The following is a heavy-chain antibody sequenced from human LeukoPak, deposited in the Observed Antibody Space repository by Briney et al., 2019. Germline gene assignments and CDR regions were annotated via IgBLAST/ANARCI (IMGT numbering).Heavy chain of an antibody. CDR3: ARVADGSYSDY. V-gene: IGHV3-30*04. CDR1: GFTFSSYA. D-gene: IGHD1-26*01. CDR2: ISYDGSNK. J-gene: IGHJ4*02. Sequence: GGSLRLSCAASGFTFSSYAMHWVRQAPGKGLEWVAVISYDGSNKYYADSVKGRFTISRDNSKDTLYLQMNSLRAEDTAVYYCARVADGSYSDYWGQGTLVTVSS.